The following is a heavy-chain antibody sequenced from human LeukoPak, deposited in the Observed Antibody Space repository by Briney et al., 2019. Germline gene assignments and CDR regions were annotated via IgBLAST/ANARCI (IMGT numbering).Heavy chain of an antibody. CDR3: ARGKGPARTPGLPSNYYYDCYMDV. Sequence: GESLQISCKASGYTFTNYCIGWVRQMPGKGLEWMGIMYPGESETTYSPSFQGQVTISADKSISTAYLQWSSLQASDTAMYYCARGKGPARTPGLPSNYYYDCYMDVWGKGTTVTVSS. D-gene: IGHD2/OR15-2a*01. CDR2: MYPGESET. CDR1: GYTFTNYC. V-gene: IGHV5-51*01. J-gene: IGHJ6*03.